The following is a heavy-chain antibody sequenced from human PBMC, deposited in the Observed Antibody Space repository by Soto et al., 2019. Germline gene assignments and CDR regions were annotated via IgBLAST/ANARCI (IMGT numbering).Heavy chain of an antibody. CDR2: INPYNGNT. D-gene: IGHD5-18*01. V-gene: IGHV1-18*01. J-gene: IGHJ4*02. CDR3: ARDTAMALPDA. CDR1: GYTFTSYA. Sequence: QVQLVQSGTEVKKPGASVKVSCKASGYTFTSYAISWVRQAPGQGLEWMGWINPYNGNTNYAQKLQGRVTMTTDTSTSTAYMELRYLRSDDTAVYYCARDTAMALPDAWGQGTLVTVSS.